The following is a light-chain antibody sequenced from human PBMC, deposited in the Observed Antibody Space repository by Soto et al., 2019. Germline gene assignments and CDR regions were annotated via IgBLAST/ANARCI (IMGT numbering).Light chain of an antibody. CDR3: QQYGSPPPT. J-gene: IGKJ1*01. CDR1: RSIRRY. Sequence: TQCANTLSLSPGEGATPSCGASRSIRRYLSWYQQQPGQAPRLLIYGASSRATGPPDRFSGSGPGTDFTLTINLLEPEDSALYYCQQYGSPPPTFGQGTKV. V-gene: IGKV3-20*01. CDR2: GAS.